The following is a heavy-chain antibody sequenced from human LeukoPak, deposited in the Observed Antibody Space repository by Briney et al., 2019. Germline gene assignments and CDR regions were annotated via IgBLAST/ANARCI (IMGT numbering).Heavy chain of an antibody. CDR2: ISSSSSYI. D-gene: IGHD3-10*01. Sequence: GGSLRLSCAASGFTFSSYSMNWVRQAPGKGLVWGSSISSSSSYIYYADSVKGRSTISRDNAKNSLYLQMNSLRAEDTAVYYCARLVRGFTSLPWGEGTLVTVSS. V-gene: IGHV3-21*01. CDR3: ARLVRGFTSLP. J-gene: IGHJ5*02. CDR1: GFTFSSYS.